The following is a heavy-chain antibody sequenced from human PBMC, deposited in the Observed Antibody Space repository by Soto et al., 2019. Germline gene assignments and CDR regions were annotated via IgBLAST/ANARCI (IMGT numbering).Heavy chain of an antibody. V-gene: IGHV3-33*01. J-gene: IGHJ6*03. D-gene: IGHD6-19*01. CDR1: GFTFSSYG. CDR3: ARSGLAVGYYYYYMDV. Sequence: QVQLVESGGGVVQPGRSLRLSCAASGFTFSSYGMHWVRQAPGKGLEWVAVIWYDGSNKNYADSVKGRFTISRDNSKNTLYLQMNSLRAEDAAVYYCARSGLAVGYYYYYMDVWGKGTTVTVSS. CDR2: IWYDGSNK.